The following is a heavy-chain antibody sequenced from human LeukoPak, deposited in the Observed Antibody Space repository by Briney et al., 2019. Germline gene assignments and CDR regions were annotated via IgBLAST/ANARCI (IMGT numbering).Heavy chain of an antibody. CDR2: ISYDGGNQ. V-gene: IGHV3-30*03. Sequence: GGSLRLSCAASGFTFSGSALHWVRQAPGKGLEWVAVISYDGGNQFYADSVKGRFTISRDNSKNTVYLQMDSLRPEDTAVYYCARAASYYYGSGIRYYWFDPWGQGTLVTVSS. CDR3: ARAASYYYGSGIRYYWFDP. J-gene: IGHJ5*02. CDR1: GFTFSGSA. D-gene: IGHD3-10*01.